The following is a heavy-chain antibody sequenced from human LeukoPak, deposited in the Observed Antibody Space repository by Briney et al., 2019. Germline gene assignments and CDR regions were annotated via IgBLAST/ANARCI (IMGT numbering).Heavy chain of an antibody. CDR2: IIPIFGIA. CDR1: GYTFTSYG. J-gene: IGHJ4*02. Sequence: GASVKVSCKASGYTFTSYGISWVRQAPGQGLEWMGRIIPIFGIANYAQKFQGRVTVTADKSTSTAYMELSSLRSEDTAVYYCAREDTENDYVWGSYRYPFDYWGQGTLVTVSS. CDR3: AREDTENDYVWGSYRYPFDY. V-gene: IGHV1-69*04. D-gene: IGHD3-16*02.